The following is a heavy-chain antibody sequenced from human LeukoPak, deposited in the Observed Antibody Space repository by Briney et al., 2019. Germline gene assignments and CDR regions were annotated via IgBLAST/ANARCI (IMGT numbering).Heavy chain of an antibody. CDR1: GGSISSYY. Sequence: PSETLSLTCTVSGGSISSYYWSWIRQPPGRGLEWIGYIHYTGGTNYNPSLKSRVTISIDTSKNQLSLKLSSVTAADTAVYYCARGGYNFDPWGLGFLVTVSS. CDR2: IHYTGGT. CDR3: ARGGYNFDP. D-gene: IGHD5-24*01. V-gene: IGHV4-59*03. J-gene: IGHJ5*02.